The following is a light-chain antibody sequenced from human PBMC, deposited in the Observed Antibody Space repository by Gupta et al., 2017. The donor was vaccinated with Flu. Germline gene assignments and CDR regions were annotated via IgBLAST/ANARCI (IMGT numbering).Light chain of an antibody. Sequence: QSAMTQPATVSGSPGQSITISCTGTSSDVGGYNYVSWYQQHPGKAPKLMIYEVTDRPSGVSNRFSGSKSGNTASLTISGLQAEDEADYFCASYPTTSTWVFCGGTKLTVL. CDR2: EVT. CDR1: SSDVGGYNY. J-gene: IGLJ3*02. V-gene: IGLV2-14*01. CDR3: ASYPTTSTWV.